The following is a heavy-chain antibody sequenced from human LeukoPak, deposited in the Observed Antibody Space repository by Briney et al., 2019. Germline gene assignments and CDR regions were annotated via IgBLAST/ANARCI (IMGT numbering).Heavy chain of an antibody. D-gene: IGHD5-18*01. Sequence: GASVKVSCKASGYTFTGYYMNWVRQAPGQGLEWMGWINPNSGGTNYAQKFQGRVTMTRDTSISTAYMELSRLRSDDTAVYYCAIHVDTAMATGYWGQGTLVTVSS. V-gene: IGHV1-2*02. CDR1: GYTFTGYY. CDR2: INPNSGGT. J-gene: IGHJ4*02. CDR3: AIHVDTAMATGY.